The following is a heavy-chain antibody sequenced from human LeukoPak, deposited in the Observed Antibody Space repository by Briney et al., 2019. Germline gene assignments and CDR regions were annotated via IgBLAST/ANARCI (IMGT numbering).Heavy chain of an antibody. V-gene: IGHV4-59*01. J-gene: IGHJ4*02. CDR3: ARVRAAAGTVDY. CDR1: GGSISSYY. CDR2: IYYSGST. Sequence: KPSETLPLTCTVSGGSISSYYWSWIRQPPGKGLEWIGYIYYSGSTNYNPSLKSRVTISVDTSKNQFSLKLSSVTAADTAVYYCARVRAAAGTVDYWGQGTLVTVSS. D-gene: IGHD6-13*01.